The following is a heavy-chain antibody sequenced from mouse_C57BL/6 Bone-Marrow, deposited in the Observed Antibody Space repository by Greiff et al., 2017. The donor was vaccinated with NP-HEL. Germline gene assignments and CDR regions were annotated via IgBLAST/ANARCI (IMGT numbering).Heavy chain of an antibody. V-gene: IGHV5-12*01. CDR1: GFTFSDYY. CDR3: ARRYYDYDDYAMDY. CDR2: ISTGGGST. J-gene: IGHJ4*01. D-gene: IGHD2-4*01. Sequence: EVKLQESGGGLVQPGGSLKLSCAASGFTFSDYYMYWVRQTPEKRLEWVAYISTGGGSTYYPDTVKGRFTISRDNAKNTLYLQMSRLKSEDTAMYYCARRYYDYDDYAMDYWGQGTSVTVSS.